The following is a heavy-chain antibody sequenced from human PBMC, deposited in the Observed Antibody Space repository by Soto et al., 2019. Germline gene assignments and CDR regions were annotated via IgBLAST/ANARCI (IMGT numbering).Heavy chain of an antibody. Sequence: GASVQVSCKASGYTFTSYGISWVRQAPGQGLEWMGWISAYNGNTNYAQKLQGRVTMTTDTSTSTAYMELGSLSSDDTAVYYCARDQFWGYDFCSGYPRRGHNWFVPWCPGTLLTVSS. D-gene: IGHD3-3*01. CDR3: ARDQFWGYDFCSGYPRRGHNWFVP. J-gene: IGHJ5*02. CDR2: ISAYNGNT. CDR1: GYTFTSYG. V-gene: IGHV1-18*01.